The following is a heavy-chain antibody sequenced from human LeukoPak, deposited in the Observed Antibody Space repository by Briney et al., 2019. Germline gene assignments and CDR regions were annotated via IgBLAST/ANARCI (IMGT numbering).Heavy chain of an antibody. Sequence: ASVKVSCKASGYTFTGYYMHWVRQAPGQGLEWMGWINPNSGGTNYAQKFQGRVTMTRDTSISTAYMELSRLRSDDTAVYYCARAYCGGDCPFDYWGQGTLVTVPS. D-gene: IGHD2-21*02. J-gene: IGHJ4*02. CDR2: INPNSGGT. V-gene: IGHV1-2*02. CDR3: ARAYCGGDCPFDY. CDR1: GYTFTGYY.